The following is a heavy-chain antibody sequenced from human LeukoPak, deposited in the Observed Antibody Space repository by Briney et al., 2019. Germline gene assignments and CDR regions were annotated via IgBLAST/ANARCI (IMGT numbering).Heavy chain of an antibody. J-gene: IGHJ3*02. D-gene: IGHD2-2*01. V-gene: IGHV4-61*02. CDR3: AIYCSSTSCQNDDAFDI. CDR2: IFTSGST. CDR1: GGSISSGRFY. Sequence: PSETLSLTCTVSGGSISSGRFYWSWIRQPAGKGLEWIGRIFTSGSTNYNPSLKSRVSISVNTSKNQFSLKLSSVTAADTAVYYCAIYCSSTSCQNDDAFDIWGQGTLVTVSS.